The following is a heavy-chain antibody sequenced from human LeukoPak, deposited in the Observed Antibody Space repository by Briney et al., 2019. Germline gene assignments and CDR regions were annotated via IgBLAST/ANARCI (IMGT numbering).Heavy chain of an antibody. CDR1: GDSVSNNSTA. D-gene: IGHD2-15*01. CDR2: TYYRSKWYN. J-gene: IGHJ4*02. CDR3: ARDSPPAYCSGGSCYFDY. V-gene: IGHV6-1*01. Sequence: SQTLSLTCAISGDSVSNNSTAWNWIRQSPSRGLEWLGRTYYRSKWYNDYAVSVKSRITINPDTSKNQFSLQLNSVTPEDTAVYYCARDSPPAYCSGGSCYFDYWGQGTLVTVSS.